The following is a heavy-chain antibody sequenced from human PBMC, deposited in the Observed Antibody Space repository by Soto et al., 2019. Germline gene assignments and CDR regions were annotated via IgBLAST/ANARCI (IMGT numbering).Heavy chain of an antibody. D-gene: IGHD4-17*01. CDR3: ARVGDYGDYVVPNWFDP. J-gene: IGHJ5*02. CDR1: GGSFSGYY. Sequence: SETLSLTCAVYGGSFSGYYWSWIRQPPGKGLEWIGEINHSGSTNYNPSLKSRVTISVDTSKNQFSLKLSSVTAADTAVYYCARVGDYGDYVVPNWFDPWGQGTLVTVSP. CDR2: INHSGST. V-gene: IGHV4-34*01.